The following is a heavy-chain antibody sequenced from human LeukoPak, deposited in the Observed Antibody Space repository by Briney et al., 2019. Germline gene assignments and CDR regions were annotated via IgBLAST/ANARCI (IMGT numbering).Heavy chain of an antibody. CDR2: IYYSGST. D-gene: IGHD3-9*01. CDR1: GGSISSYY. V-gene: IGHV4-59*01. CDR3: ARYFALAGYSHFDY. Sequence: PSETLSLTCTVSGGSISSYYWSWIRQPPGKGLEWIGYIYYSGSTNYNPSLKSRVTISVDTSKNQFSLKLSSVTAADTAVYYCARYFALAGYSHFDYWGQGTLVTVSS. J-gene: IGHJ4*02.